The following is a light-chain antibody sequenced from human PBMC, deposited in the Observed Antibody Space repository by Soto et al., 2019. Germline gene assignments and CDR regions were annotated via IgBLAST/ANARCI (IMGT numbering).Light chain of an antibody. Sequence: QSVLTQPASVSGSPGQSITISCTATSSDVGGYNYVSWYQQHPGKAPKLMIYDVSNRPSGVSNRFSGSKSDNTASLTISGLQAEDEADYYCSSYTSSSTLVFGGGTKVTVL. J-gene: IGLJ3*02. CDR1: SSDVGGYNY. CDR3: SSYTSSSTLV. V-gene: IGLV2-14*01. CDR2: DVS.